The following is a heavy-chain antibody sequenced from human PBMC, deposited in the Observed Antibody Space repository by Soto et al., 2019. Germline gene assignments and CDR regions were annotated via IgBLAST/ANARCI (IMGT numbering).Heavy chain of an antibody. D-gene: IGHD3-3*01. CDR2: ISYDGSNK. J-gene: IGHJ6*02. Sequence: QVQLLESVGGVVQPGRSLRLSCAASGFTFSSYGMHWVRQAPGKGLEWVAVISYDGSNKNYADSVKGRFTISRDNSKNTQYLQMHSLRAEDTAVYYCAKEVWSGPMDVWGQGTTVTVSS. V-gene: IGHV3-30*18. CDR3: AKEVWSGPMDV. CDR1: GFTFSSYG.